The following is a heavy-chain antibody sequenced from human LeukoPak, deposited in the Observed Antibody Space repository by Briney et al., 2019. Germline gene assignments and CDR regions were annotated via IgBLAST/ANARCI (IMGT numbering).Heavy chain of an antibody. Sequence: ASVKVSCKASGYTFTSYYMHWVRQAPGQGLEWMGIINPSGGNTNYAQKFQGRVTMTRDMSTSTVYMELSSLRSEDTAMYYCARADSSGWVSVDFWGQGTLVTVSS. D-gene: IGHD6-19*01. CDR1: GYTFTSYY. CDR2: INPSGGNT. J-gene: IGHJ4*02. CDR3: ARADSSGWVSVDF. V-gene: IGHV1-46*01.